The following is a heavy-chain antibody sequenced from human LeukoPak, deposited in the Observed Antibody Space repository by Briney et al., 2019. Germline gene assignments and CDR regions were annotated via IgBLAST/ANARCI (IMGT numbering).Heavy chain of an antibody. J-gene: IGHJ5*02. CDR2: IWSDGSTK. Sequence: GVSLRLSCAASGFTFSTYTMHWARQAPGKGLEWVAVIWSDGSTKYYADSVKGRFTISRDNFKNTLYLQMNSLRAEDTAVYYCARRFLTGLGGNWFDPWSQGTLVTVSS. CDR3: ARRFLTGLGGNWFDP. D-gene: IGHD3-16*01. CDR1: GFTFSTYT. V-gene: IGHV3-33*01.